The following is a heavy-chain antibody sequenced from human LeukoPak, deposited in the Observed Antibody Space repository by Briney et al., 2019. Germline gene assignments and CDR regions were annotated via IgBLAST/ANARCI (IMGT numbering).Heavy chain of an antibody. J-gene: IGHJ4*02. V-gene: IGHV3-48*03. CDR2: ISSGGETT. D-gene: IGHD6-19*01. CDR1: GFTFSSYQ. Sequence: GGSLRLSCAVSGFTFSSYQFHWVRQAPGKGLEWVSYISSGGETTYYADSVKGRFTISRDNAKTSLYLQMNTLRAEDTAVYYCTREGSCDFDLWGQGVLVTVSS. CDR3: TREGSCDFDL.